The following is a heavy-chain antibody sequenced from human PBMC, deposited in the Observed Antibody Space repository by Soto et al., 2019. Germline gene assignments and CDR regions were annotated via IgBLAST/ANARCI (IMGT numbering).Heavy chain of an antibody. D-gene: IGHD3-9*01. J-gene: IGHJ4*02. CDR1: GFIFRTYS. Sequence: AKTGGSLRLSCAASGFIFRTYSLNWVRQAPGKGLEWISSISGSSIYLYYADSVKGRVTISRDNATNSLHLHMASLRPDDTAVYYCARWGDATGYYLDYLGQGTLVTVSS. CDR3: ARWGDATGYYLDY. CDR2: ISGSSIYL. V-gene: IGHV3-21*06.